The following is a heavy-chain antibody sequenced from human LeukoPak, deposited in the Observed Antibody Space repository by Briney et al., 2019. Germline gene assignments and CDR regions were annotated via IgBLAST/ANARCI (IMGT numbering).Heavy chain of an antibody. CDR3: ARDARNYYNGGGYYLDY. V-gene: IGHV3-64D*06. Sequence: GGSLRLSCSASGFTFSRYAMHWVRQAPGKGLEYVSAISSSGGSTYYADSVKGRFTISRDNSKDTLYLQMSSLRAEDTTVYYCARDARNYYNGGGYYLDYWGQGTLVTVSS. CDR2: ISSSGGST. D-gene: IGHD3-22*01. CDR1: GFTFSRYA. J-gene: IGHJ4*02.